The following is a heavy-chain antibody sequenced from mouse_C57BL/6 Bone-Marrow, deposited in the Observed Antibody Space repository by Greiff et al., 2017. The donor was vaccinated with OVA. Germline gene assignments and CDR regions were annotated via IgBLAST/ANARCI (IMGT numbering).Heavy chain of an antibody. CDR1: GYTFTDYY. V-gene: IGHV1-75*01. CDR3: AIYYDYDAYAMDY. Sequence: VQLQESGPELVKPGASVKISCKASGYTFTDYYINWVKQRPGQGLEWIGWIFPGSGSTYYNEKFKGKATLTVDKSSSTAYMLLSSLTSEDSAVYFCAIYYDYDAYAMDYWGQGTSVTVSS. J-gene: IGHJ4*01. D-gene: IGHD2-4*01. CDR2: IFPGSGST.